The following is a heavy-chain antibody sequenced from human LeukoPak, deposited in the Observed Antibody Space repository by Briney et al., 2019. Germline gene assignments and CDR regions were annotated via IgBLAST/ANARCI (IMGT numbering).Heavy chain of an antibody. V-gene: IGHV4-59*12. J-gene: IGHJ4*02. Sequence: PSETPSLTCAVSGGSISSYYWSWIRQPPGKGLEWIGYIYYSGSTNYNPSLKSRVTISVDTSKNQFSLKLSSVTAADTAVYYCARETPGSVYPDATFDYWGQGTLVTVSS. D-gene: IGHD1-26*01. CDR1: GGSISSYY. CDR2: IYYSGST. CDR3: ARETPGSVYPDATFDY.